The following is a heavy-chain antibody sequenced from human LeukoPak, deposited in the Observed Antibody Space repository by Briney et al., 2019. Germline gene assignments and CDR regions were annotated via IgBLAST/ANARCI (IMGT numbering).Heavy chain of an antibody. D-gene: IGHD3-16*01. CDR1: GYTFTGYY. Sequence: GASVKVSCKASGYTFTGYYMHWVRQAPGQGLEWMGWINPNSGDTKYAQKFQGRVTMTRDTSISTAYMELSRLRSDETAVYYCATQRGSYLWGTDFDYWGRGTLVTVSS. CDR3: ATQRGSYLWGTDFDY. CDR2: INPNSGDT. V-gene: IGHV1-2*02. J-gene: IGHJ4*02.